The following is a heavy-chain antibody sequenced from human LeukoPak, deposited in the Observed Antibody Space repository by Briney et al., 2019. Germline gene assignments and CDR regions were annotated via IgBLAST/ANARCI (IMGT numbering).Heavy chain of an antibody. Sequence: GGSLILSCAASGFTFSLYAMHWVRQAPGKGLEWVAVISYDGTKKYYADSVKGRFTISRDNSKNTLYLQMNSLRAEDTAVYYCASRKDTPHLPDFWGQGTLVTVSS. CDR2: ISYDGTKK. CDR1: GFTFSLYA. V-gene: IGHV3-30-3*01. D-gene: IGHD5-18*01. J-gene: IGHJ4*02. CDR3: ASRKDTPHLPDF.